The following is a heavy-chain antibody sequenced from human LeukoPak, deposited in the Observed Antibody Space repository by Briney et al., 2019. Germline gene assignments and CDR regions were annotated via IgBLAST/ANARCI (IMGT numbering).Heavy chain of an antibody. D-gene: IGHD2-15*01. CDR3: TRSLDY. Sequence: GGSLRLSCAASGFTFSGYWMDWVRQTPGKGLEWVANIKPDGSEIFYVDSVKGRFTISRDNAKNSLYLQMNSLRAEDTAVYYCTRSLDYWGRGTLVTVSS. J-gene: IGHJ4*02. V-gene: IGHV3-7*02. CDR1: GFTFSGYW. CDR2: IKPDGSEI.